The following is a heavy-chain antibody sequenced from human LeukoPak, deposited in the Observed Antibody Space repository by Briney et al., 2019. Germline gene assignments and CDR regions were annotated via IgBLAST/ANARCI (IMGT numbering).Heavy chain of an antibody. CDR3: AREGNRGMDV. Sequence: SVKVSCKASGGTFSSYAISWVRQAPGQGLEWMGRIIPILGIANYAQRFQGRVTITADKSTSTAYMELSSLRSEDTAVYYCAREGNRGMDVWGQGTTVTVSS. V-gene: IGHV1-69*04. J-gene: IGHJ6*02. D-gene: IGHD2/OR15-2a*01. CDR2: IIPILGIA. CDR1: GGTFSSYA.